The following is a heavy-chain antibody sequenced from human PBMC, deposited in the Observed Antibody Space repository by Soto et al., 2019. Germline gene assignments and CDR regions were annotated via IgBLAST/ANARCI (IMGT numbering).Heavy chain of an antibody. V-gene: IGHV1-18*04. CDR1: GYTFTSYG. D-gene: IGHD3-22*01. CDR2: ISAYNGNT. CDR3: ARGWTYYDDSSGFFWFDP. Sequence: ASGKVSCKASGYTFTSYGISWVRQAPGQGLEWMGWISAYNGNTNYAQKLQGRVAMTTDTSTSTAYMELRSLRSDDTAVYYCARGWTYYDDSSGFFWFDPWGQGTMVTVSS. J-gene: IGHJ5*02.